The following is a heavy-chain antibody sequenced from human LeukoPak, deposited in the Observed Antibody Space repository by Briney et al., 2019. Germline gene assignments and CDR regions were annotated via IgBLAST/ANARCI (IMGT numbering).Heavy chain of an antibody. D-gene: IGHD6-19*01. CDR2: ISYDGSNK. CDR1: GFTFSSYG. J-gene: IGHJ4*02. V-gene: IGHV3-30*03. CDR3: ASHSSGWYLGS. Sequence: PGGSLRLSCAASGFTFSSYGMHWVRQAPGKGLEWVAVISYDGSNKYYADSVKGRFTISRDNSKNTLYLQMNSLRAEDTAVYYCASHSSGWYLGSWGQGTLVTVSS.